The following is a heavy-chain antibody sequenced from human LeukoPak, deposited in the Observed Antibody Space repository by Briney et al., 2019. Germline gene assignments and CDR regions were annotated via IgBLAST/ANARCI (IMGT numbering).Heavy chain of an antibody. CDR2: ISGSGGST. Sequence: GGSLRLSCAASGFTFGSYAMSWVRQAPGKGLEWVSAISGSGGSTYYADSVKGRFTISRDNSKNTLYLQMNSLRAEDTAVYYCAAGADYYDSSGYYIGYYYYGMDVWGQGTTVTVSS. D-gene: IGHD3-22*01. J-gene: IGHJ6*02. V-gene: IGHV3-23*01. CDR3: AAGADYYDSSGYYIGYYYYGMDV. CDR1: GFTFGSYA.